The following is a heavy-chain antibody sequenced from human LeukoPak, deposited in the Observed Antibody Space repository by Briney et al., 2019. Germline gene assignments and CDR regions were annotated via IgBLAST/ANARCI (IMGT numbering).Heavy chain of an antibody. V-gene: IGHV4-59*01. D-gene: IGHD5-24*01. CDR2: IYYSGST. Sequence: PSETLSLTCTVSGGSISSYYWSWIRQPPGKGLEWIGYIYYSGSTNYNPAHKIRVTISVDTSKNQFSLKLSSVTAADTAVYYCACERGAGYNRAVDYWGQGTLVTVSS. CDR1: GGSISSYY. CDR3: ACERGAGYNRAVDY. J-gene: IGHJ4*02.